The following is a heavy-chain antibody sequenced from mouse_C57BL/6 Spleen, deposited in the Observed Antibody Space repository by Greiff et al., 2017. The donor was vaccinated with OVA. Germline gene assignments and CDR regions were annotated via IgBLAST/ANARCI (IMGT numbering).Heavy chain of an antibody. V-gene: IGHV1-55*01. D-gene: IGHD2-14*01. CDR2: IYPGSGST. J-gene: IGHJ3*01. Sequence: QVQLQQPGAELVKPGASVKMSCKASGYTFTSYWITWVKQRPGQGLEWIGDIYPGSGSTNYNEKFKSKATLTVDTSSSTAYMQLSSLTSEDSAVYYCARGVTYYRGFAYWGQGTLVTVSA. CDR3: ARGVTYYRGFAY. CDR1: GYTFTSYW.